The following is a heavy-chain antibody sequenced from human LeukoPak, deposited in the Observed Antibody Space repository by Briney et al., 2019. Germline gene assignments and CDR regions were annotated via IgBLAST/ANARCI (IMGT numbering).Heavy chain of an antibody. D-gene: IGHD5-18*01. CDR1: GFSLSTSGVG. J-gene: IGHJ4*02. CDR2: IYWGDDK. Sequence: SGPTLVKPTQTLTLTCTFSGFSLSTSGVGVGWIRQPPGKALEWLALIYWGDDKRYSPSLKSRLTITKDTSKNQVVLTMTNMDPVDTATYYCAGSRGYSYGEAFDYWGQGTLVTVSS. CDR3: AGSRGYSYGEAFDY. V-gene: IGHV2-5*02.